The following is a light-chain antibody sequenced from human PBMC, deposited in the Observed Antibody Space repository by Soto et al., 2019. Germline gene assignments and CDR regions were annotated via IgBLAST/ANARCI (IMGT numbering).Light chain of an antibody. CDR2: NNN. CDR1: TSNIGSKT. J-gene: IGLJ2*01. Sequence: QSVLTQPPSASGTPGQRVTISYSGSTSNIGSKTVSWYQQLPGSAPKVLIYNNNERPSGVPDRFSGSKSDTSASLAISGLQSEDEAAYYCATWDDSLPAVFGGGTKLTVL. V-gene: IGLV1-44*01. CDR3: ATWDDSLPAV.